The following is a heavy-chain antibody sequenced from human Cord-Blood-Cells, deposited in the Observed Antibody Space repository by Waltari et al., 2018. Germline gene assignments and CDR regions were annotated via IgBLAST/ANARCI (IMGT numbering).Heavy chain of an antibody. CDR3: ARVSAAAGDAFDI. CDR1: GCSFSSYE. V-gene: IGHV3-48*03. Sequence: EVQRVESGGGVVQPGGSLRPSCAASGCSFSSYEMNWVRQAPGKGLEWVSYISSSGSTIYYADSVKGRFTISRDNAKNSLYLQMNSLRAEDTAVYYCARVSAAAGDAFDIWGQGTMVTVSS. CDR2: ISSSGSTI. J-gene: IGHJ3*02. D-gene: IGHD6-13*01.